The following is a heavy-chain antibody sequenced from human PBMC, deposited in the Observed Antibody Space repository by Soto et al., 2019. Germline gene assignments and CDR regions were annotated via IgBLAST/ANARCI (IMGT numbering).Heavy chain of an antibody. CDR2: ISYDGSNK. V-gene: IGHV3-30*03. CDR1: GFPFTTYG. Sequence: QVPLVESGGGVVQPGRFLRLSCAASGFPFTTYGMHWVREGPGRGLEWVAVISYDGSNKYYADSVKGRFTISRDNSKNTLYLQMNSLRPEDTALYYCVGGQYYFDYRGQGTLVTVSS. J-gene: IGHJ4*02. CDR3: VGGQYYFDY. D-gene: IGHD3-10*01.